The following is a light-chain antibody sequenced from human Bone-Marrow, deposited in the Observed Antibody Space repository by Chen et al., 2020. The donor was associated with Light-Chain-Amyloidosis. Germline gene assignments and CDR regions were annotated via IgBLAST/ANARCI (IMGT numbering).Light chain of an antibody. CDR2: RDT. V-gene: IGLV3-25*03. Sequence: SYELTQPPSVSVSPGQTARITCSGDDLPTRYAYWYQQKLGQAPVLVIHRDTERPSGISGQFSGSSSGTTATLTISGVQAEDEADYHCQSADSSGTYEVIFGGGTKLTVL. CDR1: DLPTRY. CDR3: QSADSSGTYEVI. J-gene: IGLJ2*01.